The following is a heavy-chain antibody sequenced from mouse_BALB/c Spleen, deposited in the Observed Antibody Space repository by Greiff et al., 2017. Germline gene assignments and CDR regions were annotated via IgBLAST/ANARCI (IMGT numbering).Heavy chain of an antibody. CDR1: GFTFSSFG. Sequence: EVQVVESVGGLVQPGGSRKLSCAASGFTFSSFGMHWVRQAPEKGLEWVAYISSGSSTIYYADTVKGRFTISRDNPKNTLFLQMTSLRSEDTAMYYCARGYFDYWGQGTTLTVSS. CDR2: ISSGSSTI. CDR3: ARGYFDY. V-gene: IGHV5-17*02. J-gene: IGHJ2*01.